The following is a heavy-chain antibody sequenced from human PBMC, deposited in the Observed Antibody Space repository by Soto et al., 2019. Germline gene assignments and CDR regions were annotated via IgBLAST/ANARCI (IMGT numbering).Heavy chain of an antibody. V-gene: IGHV4-61*01. J-gene: IGHJ5*02. Sequence: QVQLQESGPGLVKPSETLSLTCTVSGGSVSSGSYYWSWIRQPPGKGLEWIGYIYYSGSTNYNPSLKSRVTLSVDTSKNQFSLKLSSVTAADTAVYYCXXGCGGSCYSAPGNWFDPWGQGTLVTVS. CDR3: XXGCGGSCYSAPGNWFDP. D-gene: IGHD2-15*01. CDR2: IYYSGST. CDR1: GGSVSSGSYY.